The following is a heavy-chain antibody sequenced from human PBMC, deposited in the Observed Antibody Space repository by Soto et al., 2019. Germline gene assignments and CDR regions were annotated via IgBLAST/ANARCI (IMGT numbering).Heavy chain of an antibody. CDR3: ARANSSTWYKLAYKWFDP. CDR2: MYYSETT. D-gene: IGHD6-13*01. J-gene: IGHJ5*02. V-gene: IGHV4-59*01. CDR1: GASINDYY. Sequence: QVQLQESGPKLVKPSETLSLTCSVSGASINDYYWSWIRQTPGKGLEWVGFMYYSETTKYNPSLKGRVNMSLDTSKNQVSLHLKSVTAADTAVYYCARANSSTWYKLAYKWFDPWGQGTLVTVSS.